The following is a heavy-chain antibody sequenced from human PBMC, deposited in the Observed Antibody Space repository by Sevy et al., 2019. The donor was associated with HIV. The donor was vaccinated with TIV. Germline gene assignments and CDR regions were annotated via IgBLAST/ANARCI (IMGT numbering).Heavy chain of an antibody. V-gene: IGHV3-30*18. Sequence: GGSLRLSCAASGFTFRSYGMHWVRQAPGKGLDWVAVISYDGSGESYTGSVKGRFTISRDNSKNTLYLQMNSLRPEDTAVYYCAKIGWFGALPHYYYGMDVWGQGTTVTVSS. D-gene: IGHD3-10*01. CDR1: GFTFRSYG. J-gene: IGHJ6*02. CDR2: ISYDGSGE. CDR3: AKIGWFGALPHYYYGMDV.